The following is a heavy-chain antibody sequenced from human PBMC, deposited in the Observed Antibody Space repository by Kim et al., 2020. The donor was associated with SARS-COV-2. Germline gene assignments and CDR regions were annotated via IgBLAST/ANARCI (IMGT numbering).Heavy chain of an antibody. D-gene: IGHD6-19*01. J-gene: IGHJ6*02. Sequence: GGSLRLSCAASGFTFSSYAMHWVRQAPGKGLEWVAVISYDGSNKHYADSVKGRFTISRDNSKNTLYLQMNSLRAEDTAVYYCARVGRWLVTYYYYYYGMDVWGQGTTVTVSS. CDR3: ARVGRWLVTYYYYYYGMDV. CDR1: GFTFSSYA. CDR2: ISYDGSNK. V-gene: IGHV3-30-3*01.